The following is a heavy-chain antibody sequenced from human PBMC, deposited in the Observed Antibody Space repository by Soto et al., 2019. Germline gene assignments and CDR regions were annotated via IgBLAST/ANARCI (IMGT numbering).Heavy chain of an antibody. Sequence: WGSLRLSCGASGFTFINYYMIFIRQSPFKGLEWVSYISSTGRTIYYADSVKGRFTVSRDNAQNSLSLKLNSLRVEDTAVYYCARSYSSGWEFDYWGQGTQVTVSS. CDR1: GFTFINYY. CDR3: ARSYSSGWEFDY. V-gene: IGHV3-11*01. J-gene: IGHJ4*02. CDR2: ISSTGRTI. D-gene: IGHD6-19*01.